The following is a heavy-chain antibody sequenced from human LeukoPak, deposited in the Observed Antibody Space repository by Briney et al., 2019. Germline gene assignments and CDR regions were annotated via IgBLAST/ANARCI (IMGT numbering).Heavy chain of an antibody. CDR2: IYGGGRT. CDR3: ARGGNYDILTGYYRGNWFDP. CDR1: GFTVSDNY. V-gene: IGHV3-53*05. D-gene: IGHD3-9*01. Sequence: GGSLRLSCAASGFTVSDNYMSWVRQAPGKGLEWVSIIYGGGRTFYADSVKGRFTISRDNSKNTLYLQMNSLRAEDTAVYYCARGGNYDILTGYYRGNWFDPWGQGILVTVSS. J-gene: IGHJ5*02.